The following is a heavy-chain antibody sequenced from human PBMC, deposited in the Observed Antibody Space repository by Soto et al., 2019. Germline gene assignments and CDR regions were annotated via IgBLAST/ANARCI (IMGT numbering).Heavy chain of an antibody. J-gene: IGHJ6*02. D-gene: IGHD6-6*01. CDR3: ARDSRYSSSPQSGYGMDV. CDR1: GGTFSSYA. V-gene: IGHV1-69*13. CDR2: IIPIFGTA. Sequence: SVKVSCKASGGTFSSYAISWVRQAPGQGLEWMGGIIPIFGTANYAQKFQGRVTITAGESTSTAYMELSSLRSEDTAVYYCARDSRYSSSPQSGYGMDVWGQGTTVTVSS.